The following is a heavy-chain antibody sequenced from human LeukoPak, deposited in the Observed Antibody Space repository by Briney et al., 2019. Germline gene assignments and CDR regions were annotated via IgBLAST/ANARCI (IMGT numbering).Heavy chain of an antibody. CDR2: IIPLFGTP. D-gene: IGHD3-22*01. Sequence: SVKVSCKASGGTFSSYAISWVRQAPGQGLEWMGGIIPLFGTPNYAQRFQGRVTIIADESTRTTYMELNSLRSEDTAIYYCAREWDFDSSGFYYYYWGQGTLVTVSS. J-gene: IGHJ4*02. CDR3: AREWDFDSSGFYYYY. CDR1: GGTFSSYA. V-gene: IGHV1-69*13.